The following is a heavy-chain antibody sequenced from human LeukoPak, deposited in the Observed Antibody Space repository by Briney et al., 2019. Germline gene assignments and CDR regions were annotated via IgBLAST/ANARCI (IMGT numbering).Heavy chain of an antibody. CDR3: ARDRGRSARGYYYGMDV. CDR2: LPPDELDI. V-gene: IGHV3-74*01. CDR1: GFTLSNYW. J-gene: IGHJ6*02. Sequence: GGSLRLSCAASGFTLSNYWMHWVRQAPGMGLVWVSRLPPDELDIIYADSVKGRFTVSRDNAKNTVYLQMNNLRAEDTAVYYCARDRGRSARGYYYGMDVWGQGTAVAVSS. D-gene: IGHD2-15*01.